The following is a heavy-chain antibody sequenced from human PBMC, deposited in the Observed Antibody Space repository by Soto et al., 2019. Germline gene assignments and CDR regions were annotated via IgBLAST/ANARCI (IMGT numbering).Heavy chain of an antibody. CDR3: AKPTNKIFKTAFDP. CDR1: GFTFSSYA. J-gene: IGHJ5*02. CDR2: ISGSGGST. Sequence: PGGSLRLSCAASGFTFSSYAMSWVRQAPGKGLEWVSAISGSGGSTYYADSVKGRFTISRDNSKTTLYLQMNSLRAEDTAVYYCAKPTNKIFKTAFDPSGQGTLVTVSS. D-gene: IGHD2-15*01. V-gene: IGHV3-23*01.